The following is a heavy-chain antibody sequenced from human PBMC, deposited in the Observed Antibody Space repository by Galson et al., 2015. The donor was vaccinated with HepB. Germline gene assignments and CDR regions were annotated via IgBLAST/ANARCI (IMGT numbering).Heavy chain of an antibody. V-gene: IGHV1-2*02. J-gene: IGHJ5*02. Sequence: SVKVSCKASGYTFTGYYMHWVRQAPGQGLEWMGWINPNSGGTNYAQKFQGRVTMTRDTSISTAYMELSRLRSDDTAVYYCARVGYCSSTSCYTAPNWFDPWGQGTLVTVSS. CDR1: GYTFTGYY. CDR2: INPNSGGT. D-gene: IGHD2-2*02. CDR3: ARVGYCSSTSCYTAPNWFDP.